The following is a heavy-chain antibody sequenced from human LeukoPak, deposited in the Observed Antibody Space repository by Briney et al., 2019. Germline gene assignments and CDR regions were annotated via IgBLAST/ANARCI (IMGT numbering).Heavy chain of an antibody. D-gene: IGHD3-10*02. V-gene: IGHV4-59*01. J-gene: IGHJ4*02. Sequence: SETLSLTCTVSGGSISPYYWSWIRQPPGKGLEWLGYIYYSGNTDYNPSLKSLVAISVDTSKNQFSLKLSSVTAADTAVYYCARSTGSTMFIDYWGQGTLVTVSS. CDR1: GGSISPYY. CDR3: ARSTGSTMFIDY. CDR2: IYYSGNT.